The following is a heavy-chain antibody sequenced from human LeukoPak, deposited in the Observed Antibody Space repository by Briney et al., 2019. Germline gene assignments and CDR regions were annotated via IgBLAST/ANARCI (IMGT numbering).Heavy chain of an antibody. V-gene: IGHV3-33*01. Sequence: PGRSLRLSCAASGFTFSSYGMHWVRQAPGKGLEWVAVIWYDGSNKYYADSVKGRFTISRDNSKNTLYLQMNSLRAEDTAVYYCARAQNYGNDAFDIWGQGTMVTVSS. J-gene: IGHJ3*02. CDR3: ARAQNYGNDAFDI. D-gene: IGHD4-17*01. CDR1: GFTFSSYG. CDR2: IWYDGSNK.